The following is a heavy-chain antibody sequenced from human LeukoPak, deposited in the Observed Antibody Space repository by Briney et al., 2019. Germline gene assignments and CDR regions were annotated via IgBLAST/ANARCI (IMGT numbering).Heavy chain of an antibody. D-gene: IGHD2-2*01. V-gene: IGHV1-69*13. CDR3: AGRRRIRYCSSNSCYAKWFDP. Sequence: SVKVSCKASGGTFSNYAVSWVRQAPGQGLEWMGGFIPVFGPANYAQKFQGRVTITADESTSTAYMELSSLRSEDTAVYYCAGRRRIRYCSSNSCYAKWFDPWGQGTLVTVSS. CDR1: GGTFSNYA. J-gene: IGHJ5*02. CDR2: FIPVFGPA.